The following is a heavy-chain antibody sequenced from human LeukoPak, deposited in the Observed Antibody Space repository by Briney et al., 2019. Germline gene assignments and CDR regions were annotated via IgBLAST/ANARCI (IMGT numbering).Heavy chain of an antibody. Sequence: PGRSLRLSCAASGFTFSSYGMHWVRQAPGKGLEWVAVISYDGSNKYYADSVKGRFTISRDNSKNTLYLQMNSLRAEDTAVYYCAKDRTVVTPLYYFDYWGQGTLVTVSS. CDR1: GFTFSSYG. V-gene: IGHV3-30*18. CDR2: ISYDGSNK. D-gene: IGHD4-23*01. J-gene: IGHJ4*02. CDR3: AKDRTVVTPLYYFDY.